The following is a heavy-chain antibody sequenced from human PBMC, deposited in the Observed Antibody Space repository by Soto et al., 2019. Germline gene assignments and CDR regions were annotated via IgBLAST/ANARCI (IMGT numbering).Heavy chain of an antibody. CDR3: ARSPPGGYHYYYGMDV. V-gene: IGHV3-13*04. CDR1: GFTFSSYD. Sequence: GGSLRLSCAASGFTFSSYDMQWVRQATGKGLEWVSAIGTAGDTYYPGSVKGRFTISRENAKNSLYLQMNSLRAGDTAVYYCARSPPGGYHYYYGMDVWGQRTTVTVSS. CDR2: IGTAGDT. D-gene: IGHD3-22*01. J-gene: IGHJ6*02.